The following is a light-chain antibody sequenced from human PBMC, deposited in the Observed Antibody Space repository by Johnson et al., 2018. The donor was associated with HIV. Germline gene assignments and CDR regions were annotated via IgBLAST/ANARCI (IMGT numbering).Light chain of an antibody. CDR3: GTWDSSLSAHV. V-gene: IGLV1-51*01. CDR1: SSNIGNNY. J-gene: IGLJ1*01. Sequence: QSVLTQPPSVSAAPGQKVTISCSGSSSNIGNNYVSWYQQLPGTAPKLLIYDNNKRPSGIPDLFSGSKSGTSATLGITGLQTGDEADYYCGTWDSSLSAHVFGTGTKVTVL. CDR2: DNN.